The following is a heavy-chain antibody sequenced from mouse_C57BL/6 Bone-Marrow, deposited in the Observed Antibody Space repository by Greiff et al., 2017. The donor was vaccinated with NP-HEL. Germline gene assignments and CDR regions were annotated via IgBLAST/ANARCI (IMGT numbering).Heavy chain of an antibody. CDR3: ARITTVVSHFDY. CDR1: GYTFTSYW. D-gene: IGHD1-1*01. CDR2: IYPSDGDT. J-gene: IGHJ2*01. Sequence: QVQLQQPGAELVKPGASVKVSCKASGYTFTSYWMQWVKQRPGQGLEWIGRIYPSDGDTNYNQKFKGKATLTVDKSSSTAYMQLSSLTSADSAVYNCARITTVVSHFDYWGQGTTLTVSS. V-gene: IGHV1-74*01.